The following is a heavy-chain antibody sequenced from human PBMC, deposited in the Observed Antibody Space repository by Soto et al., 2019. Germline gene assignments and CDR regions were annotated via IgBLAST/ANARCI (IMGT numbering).Heavy chain of an antibody. CDR3: VRYGVAAAY. CDR2: TNPSSGTT. V-gene: IGHV1-8*02. J-gene: IGHJ4*01. D-gene: IGHD2-8*01. CDR1: GYTFTTHN. Sequence: QVQLVPSGAELKKPGASVKVSCKASGYTFTTHNINWVRQATGQGLEWMGWTNPSSGTTGYAQKFKDRISLTRDTANTTAYMELSSLTSDDTAVYFCVRYGVAAAYWGQGTQVSVSS.